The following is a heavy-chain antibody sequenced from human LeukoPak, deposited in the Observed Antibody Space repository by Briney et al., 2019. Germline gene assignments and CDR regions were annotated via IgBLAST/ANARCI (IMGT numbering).Heavy chain of an antibody. Sequence: ASVKVSCKASGYTFTSYGISWVRQAPGQGLEWMGWISAYNGNTNYAQKLQGRVTMTTDTSTSTAYMELRSLRSDDTAVYYCAMNYDILTGSMEGDAFDIWGQGTMVIVSS. CDR2: ISAYNGNT. CDR1: GYTFTSYG. D-gene: IGHD3-9*01. V-gene: IGHV1-18*04. J-gene: IGHJ3*02. CDR3: AMNYDILTGSMEGDAFDI.